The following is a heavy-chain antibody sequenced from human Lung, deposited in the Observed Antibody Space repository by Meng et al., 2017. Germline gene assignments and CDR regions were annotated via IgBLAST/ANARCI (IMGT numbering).Heavy chain of an antibody. D-gene: IGHD4-11*01. J-gene: IGHJ4*02. V-gene: IGHV4-34*01. CDR3: ARGPTTMAHDFDY. CDR2: INHSGST. CDR1: GGSFSDYY. Sequence: QLQQWGPGLLKPSETLSPACVVSGGSFSDYYWSWIRPPPGKGLEWIGEINHSGSTNYNPSLESRATISVDTSQNNLSLKLSSVTAADSAVYYCARGPTTMAHDFDYWGQGTLVT.